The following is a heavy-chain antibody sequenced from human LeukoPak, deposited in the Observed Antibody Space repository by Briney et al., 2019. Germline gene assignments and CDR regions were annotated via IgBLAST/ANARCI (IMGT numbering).Heavy chain of an antibody. Sequence: GGSLRLSCAASGFTFSTYWMYWVRHAPGKGLEWVSRISTDESSTAYADSVKGRFTISRDNAKSTLYLQMNSLRAEDTAVYYCARKLSGGPYFDYWGQGTLVTVSS. CDR1: GFTFSTYW. V-gene: IGHV3-74*01. CDR3: ARKLSGGPYFDY. D-gene: IGHD1-1*01. J-gene: IGHJ4*02. CDR2: ISTDESST.